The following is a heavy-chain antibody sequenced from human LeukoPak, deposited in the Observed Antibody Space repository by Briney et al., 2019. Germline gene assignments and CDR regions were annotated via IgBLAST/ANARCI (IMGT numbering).Heavy chain of an antibody. V-gene: IGHV3-7*01. CDR3: ARRYFDL. Sequence: GGSLRLSCAASGFTFSHFWMSWVRQAPGKGLEWVAYIKKTGSETYYVDSVKGRFTITRDNTRNSLFLQMYSLRAEDTAVYFCARRYFDLWGRGTLVTVSS. J-gene: IGHJ2*01. CDR1: GFTFSHFW. CDR2: IKKTGSET.